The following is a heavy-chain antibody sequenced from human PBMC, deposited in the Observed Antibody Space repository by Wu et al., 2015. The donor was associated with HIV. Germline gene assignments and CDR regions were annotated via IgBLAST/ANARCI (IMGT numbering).Heavy chain of an antibody. V-gene: IGHV1-2*02. D-gene: IGHD6-19*01. J-gene: IGHJ5*02. CDR3: ARVYRGGSGWYEHNWFDP. CDR1: GYTFTTYA. Sequence: QVQLVQSRAEVKKPGASVKVSCKASGYTFTTYAITWVRQAPGQGLEWMGWINPNSGGTNYAQKFQGRVTMTRDTSISTAYMELSRLRSDDTAVYYCARVYRGGSGWYEHNWFDPWGQGTLVTVSS. CDR2: INPNSGGT.